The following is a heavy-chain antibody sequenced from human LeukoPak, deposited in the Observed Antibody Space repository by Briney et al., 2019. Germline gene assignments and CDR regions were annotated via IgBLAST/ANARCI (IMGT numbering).Heavy chain of an antibody. CDR3: ASSDCSSTSCYPFDAFDI. V-gene: IGHV4-38-2*02. CDR2: IYHSGST. J-gene: IGHJ3*02. CDR1: GYSISSGYY. D-gene: IGHD2-2*01. Sequence: SETPSLTSTVSGYSISSGYYWGWIRQPPGKGLEWIGSIYHSGSTYYNPSLKSRVTISVDTSKNQFSLNLSSVTAADTAVYYCASSDCSSTSCYPFDAFDIWGQGTMVTVSS.